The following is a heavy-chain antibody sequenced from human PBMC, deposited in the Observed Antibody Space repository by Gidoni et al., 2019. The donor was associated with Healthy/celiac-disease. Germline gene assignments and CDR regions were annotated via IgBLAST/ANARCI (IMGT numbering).Heavy chain of an antibody. V-gene: IGHV4-34*01. D-gene: IGHD2-2*02. CDR2: INHSGST. CDR3: ARGSGGHCSSTSCYKGGPANWFDP. J-gene: IGHJ5*02. Sequence: QVQLQQWGAGLLKPSETLSLTCAVYGGSFSGYYWSWIRQPPGKGLEWIGEINHSGSTNYNPSLKSRVTISVDTSKNQFSLKLSSVTAADTAVYYCARGSGGHCSSTSCYKGGPANWFDPWGQGTLVTVSS. CDR1: GGSFSGYY.